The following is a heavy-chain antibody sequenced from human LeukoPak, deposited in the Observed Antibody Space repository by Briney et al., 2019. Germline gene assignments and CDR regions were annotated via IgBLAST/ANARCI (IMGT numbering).Heavy chain of an antibody. J-gene: IGHJ4*02. Sequence: PRGSLRLSCAASGFTFRNYWMNWVRQAPGKGLEWVANINEDGSEKNYVDSVKGRFTTSRDNARNSLSLQMNSLRSEDTAVYYCATYKNQPHTLFFDFWGQGALVTVSA. D-gene: IGHD1-1*01. CDR2: INEDGSEK. CDR1: GFTFRNYW. V-gene: IGHV3-7*02. CDR3: ATYKNQPHTLFFDF.